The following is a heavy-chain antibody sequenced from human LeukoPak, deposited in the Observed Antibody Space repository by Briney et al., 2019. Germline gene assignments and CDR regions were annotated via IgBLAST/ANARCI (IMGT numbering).Heavy chain of an antibody. CDR1: GFTFSNEW. D-gene: IGHD6-6*01. J-gene: IGHJ4*02. V-gene: IGHV3-15*01. Sequence: PGGSLRLSCAASGFTFSNEWMGWVRQAPGRGLEWVGRIKRKVDGETTDYAAAVRGRFTISRDDSQNTLFLQMSSLKTEDTGIYYCSSDPPGSRHFRGQGTLVTVSS. CDR3: SSDPPGSRHF. CDR2: IKRKVDGETT.